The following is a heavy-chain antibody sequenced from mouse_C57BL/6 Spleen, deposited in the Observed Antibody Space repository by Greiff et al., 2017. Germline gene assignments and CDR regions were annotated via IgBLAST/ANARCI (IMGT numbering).Heavy chain of an antibody. Sequence: QVQLQQPGAELVKPGASVKLSCKASGYTFTSYWMHWVKQRPGQGLEWIGMIHPNSGSTNYNEKFKSKATLTVDKSSSTAYMQLSSLTSEDSAVYYCARGGFITTVGVTGYFDVWGTGTTVTVSS. D-gene: IGHD1-1*01. CDR3: ARGGFITTVGVTGYFDV. CDR2: IHPNSGST. V-gene: IGHV1-64*01. CDR1: GYTFTSYW. J-gene: IGHJ1*03.